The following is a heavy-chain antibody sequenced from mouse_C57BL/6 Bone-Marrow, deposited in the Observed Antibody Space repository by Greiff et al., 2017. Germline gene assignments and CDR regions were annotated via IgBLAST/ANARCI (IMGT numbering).Heavy chain of an antibody. Sequence: EVKLVESGGDLVKPGGSLKLSCAASGFTFSSYGMSWVRQTPDKRLEWVATISSGGSYTYYPDSVKGRFTISRDNAKNTLYLQMSSLKSEDTAIYYCAREAWWAYWGQGTLVTVSA. CDR3: AREAWWAY. J-gene: IGHJ3*01. V-gene: IGHV5-6*02. CDR1: GFTFSSYG. CDR2: ISSGGSYT.